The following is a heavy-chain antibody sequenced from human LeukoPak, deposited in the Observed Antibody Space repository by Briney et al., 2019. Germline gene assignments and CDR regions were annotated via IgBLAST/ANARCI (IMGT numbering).Heavy chain of an antibody. CDR1: GFTFSIYW. Sequence: PGGSLRLSCGASGFTFSIYWMHWVRQAPGKGLVWVSRINSDGSSTNYADSVKGRFTISRDNAKNSLYLQMNSLRAEDTAVYYCARDFGSGWYGYFQHWGQGTLVTVSS. V-gene: IGHV3-74*01. J-gene: IGHJ1*01. CDR2: INSDGSST. D-gene: IGHD6-19*01. CDR3: ARDFGSGWYGYFQH.